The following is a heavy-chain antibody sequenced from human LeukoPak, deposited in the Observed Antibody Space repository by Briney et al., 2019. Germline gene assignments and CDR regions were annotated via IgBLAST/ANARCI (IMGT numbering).Heavy chain of an antibody. D-gene: IGHD3-3*01. CDR1: GFTFSSYS. Sequence: GGSLRLSCAASGFTFSSYSMNWVRQAPGKGLEWVSSISSSSSYIYYADSVKGRFTISRDNAKNSLYLQMNSLRAEDTAVYYCARDPSYDFWSGSHYNYGMDVWGQGTMVTVSS. CDR2: ISSSSSYI. CDR3: ARDPSYDFWSGSHYNYGMDV. J-gene: IGHJ6*02. V-gene: IGHV3-21*01.